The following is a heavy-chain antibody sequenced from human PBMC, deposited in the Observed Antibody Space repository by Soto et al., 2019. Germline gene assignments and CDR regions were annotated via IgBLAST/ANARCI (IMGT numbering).Heavy chain of an antibody. V-gene: IGHV4-61*01. J-gene: IGHJ6*02. Sequence: SETLSLTCTVSGVSISSFNYYWSWIRQPPGKGLEWIGYIYYSGSTNYNPSLKSRVTISVDTSKNQFSLKLSSVTAADTAVYYCARSLYYDFWSGYYPHYYGMDVWGQGTTVTVSS. CDR3: ARSLYYDFWSGYYPHYYGMDV. D-gene: IGHD3-3*01. CDR2: IYYSGST. CDR1: GVSISSFNYY.